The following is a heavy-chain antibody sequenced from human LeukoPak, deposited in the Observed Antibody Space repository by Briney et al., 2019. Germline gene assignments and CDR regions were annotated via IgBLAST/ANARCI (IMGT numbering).Heavy chain of an antibody. Sequence: PSETLSLTCTVSGGSISSYYWSWIRRPPGKGLEWIGYIYYSGSTNYNPSLKSRVTISVDTSKNQFSLKLSSVTAADTAVYYCARDTSSSWYFDYWGQGTLVTVSS. J-gene: IGHJ4*02. CDR1: GGSISSYY. CDR2: IYYSGST. D-gene: IGHD6-13*01. V-gene: IGHV4-59*01. CDR3: ARDTSSSWYFDY.